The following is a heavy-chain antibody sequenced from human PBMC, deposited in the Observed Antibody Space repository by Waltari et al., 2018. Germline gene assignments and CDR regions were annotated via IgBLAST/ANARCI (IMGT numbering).Heavy chain of an antibody. Sequence: EVQLVESGGGLVNPGGSLRLSCAASGFTFSNPSLDWVRQAPGKGLEWIARIKTQSDGGGATYYAAPVTGRFTVSRDDSKNMLYLQMSSLKTEDTAMYYCTTDQGDSYTFYSFDYWGQGTLVTVSS. CDR2: IKTQSDGGGAT. V-gene: IGHV3-15*01. CDR1: GFTFSNPS. J-gene: IGHJ4*02. D-gene: IGHD3-16*02. CDR3: TTDQGDSYTFYSFDY.